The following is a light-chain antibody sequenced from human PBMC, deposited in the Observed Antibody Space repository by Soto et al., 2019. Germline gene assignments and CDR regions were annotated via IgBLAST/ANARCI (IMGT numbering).Light chain of an antibody. CDR2: GAS. V-gene: IGKV3-15*01. CDR1: QSVSSN. Sequence: EIVMTRSPATLSVSPGERATLSCRASQSVSSNLAWYQQKPGQAPRLLIYGASTRATGIPARFSGSGSGTEFTLTISSLQSEDFAVYYCQQYNNWPMAFGPGTKVDIK. J-gene: IGKJ3*01. CDR3: QQYNNWPMA.